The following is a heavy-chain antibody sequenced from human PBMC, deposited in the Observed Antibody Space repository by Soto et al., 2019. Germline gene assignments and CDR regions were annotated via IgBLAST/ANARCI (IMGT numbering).Heavy chain of an antibody. CDR3: ARIQLRDYIRWSFDP. J-gene: IGHJ5*02. Sequence: ASVKVSCTASGYTFTENQIHWLRRAPGQRLEWMGRIDPKSGDTTFAQTYLGRVTMTRDTSSNTVYMELTRLTSDDTAMYYCARIQLRDYIRWSFDPWGQGTLVTVSS. V-gene: IGHV1-2*02. D-gene: IGHD5-18*01. CDR2: IDPKSGDT. CDR1: GYTFTENQ.